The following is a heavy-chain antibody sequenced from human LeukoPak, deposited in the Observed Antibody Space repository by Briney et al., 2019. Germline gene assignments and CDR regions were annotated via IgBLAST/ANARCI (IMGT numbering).Heavy chain of an antibody. CDR1: GGSIGTYY. CDR2: IYYNGYT. CDR3: ARDKTNRHILTGYHAFDI. J-gene: IGHJ3*02. Sequence: SETLSLTCTVSGGSIGTYYWSWIRQPPGKGLEWIGYIYYNGYTDYNPPLKSRVTISLHTSKNQFSLKLSSVTAADTAVYYCARDKTNRHILTGYHAFDIWGQGTMVTVSS. D-gene: IGHD3-9*01. V-gene: IGHV4-59*01.